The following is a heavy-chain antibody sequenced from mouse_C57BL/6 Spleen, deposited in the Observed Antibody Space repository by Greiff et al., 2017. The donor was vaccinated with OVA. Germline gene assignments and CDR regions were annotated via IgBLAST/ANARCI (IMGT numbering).Heavy chain of an antibody. D-gene: IGHD1-1*01. CDR1: GYTFTDYY. CDR2: IYPGSGNT. CDR3: ARSGTTVVVPFDY. J-gene: IGHJ2*01. V-gene: IGHV1-76*01. Sequence: VQLQQSGAELVRPGASVKLSCKASGYTFTDYYINWVKQRPGQGLEWIARIYPGSGNTYYNEKFKGKATLTAEKSSSTAYMQLSSLTSEDSAVYFCARSGTTVVVPFDYWGQGTTLTVSS.